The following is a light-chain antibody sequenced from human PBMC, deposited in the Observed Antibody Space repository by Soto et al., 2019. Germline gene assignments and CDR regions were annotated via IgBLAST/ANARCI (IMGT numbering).Light chain of an antibody. J-gene: IGKJ1*01. V-gene: IGKV3-20*01. CDR2: GAS. CDR3: QQYGSSPRT. Sequence: EIVLTQSPGTLSLSPGERATLSCRAGQSFSSNYLAWYQQKPGQAPRLLIYGASSRASGIPDRFSGSGSGTDFTLTISRLEPEDFAVYYCQQYGSSPRTFGQGTKVDIK. CDR1: QSFSSNY.